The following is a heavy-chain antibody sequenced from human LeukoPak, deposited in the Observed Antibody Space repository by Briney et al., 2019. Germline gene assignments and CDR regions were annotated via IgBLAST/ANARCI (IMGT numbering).Heavy chain of an antibody. CDR1: GGTFSSYA. V-gene: IGHV1-69*06. D-gene: IGHD3-22*01. CDR3: VRGRYYYDSSGYYYVDDDY. J-gene: IGHJ4*02. CDR2: IIPIFGTA. Sequence: SVKVSCKASGGTFSSYAISWVRQAPGQGLEWMGGIIPIFGTANYAQKFQGRVTITADKSTSTAYMELSSLRSEDTAVYYCVRGRYYYDSSGYYYVDDDYWGQGTLVTVSS.